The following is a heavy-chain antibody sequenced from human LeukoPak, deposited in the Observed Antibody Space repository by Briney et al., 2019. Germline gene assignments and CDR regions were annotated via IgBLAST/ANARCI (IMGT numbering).Heavy chain of an antibody. V-gene: IGHV3-23*01. D-gene: IGHD2-15*01. Sequence: PGGSLRLSCAASGFTFSSYAMSWVRQAPGKGLEWVSAISGGGGSTYYADSVKGRFTISRDNSKNTLYLQMNSLRAEDTAVYYCAKERPVYCSGGSCYLDYWGQGTLVTVSS. CDR1: GFTFSSYA. J-gene: IGHJ4*02. CDR3: AKERPVYCSGGSCYLDY. CDR2: ISGGGGST.